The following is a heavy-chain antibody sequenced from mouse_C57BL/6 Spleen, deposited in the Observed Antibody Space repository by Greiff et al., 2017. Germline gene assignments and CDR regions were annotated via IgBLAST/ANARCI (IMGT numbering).Heavy chain of an antibody. CDR2: IDPEDGET. J-gene: IGHJ1*03. CDR1: GFNITDYY. Sequence: VQLQQSGAELVKPGASVKLSCTASGFNITDYYMHWVKQRTEQGLEWIGRIDPEDGETKYAPKFQGKATITADTSSNTAYLQLSSLTSEDTADYCCAGSYGSSYWYFDVWGTGTTVTVSS. CDR3: AGSYGSSYWYFDV. D-gene: IGHD1-1*01. V-gene: IGHV14-2*01.